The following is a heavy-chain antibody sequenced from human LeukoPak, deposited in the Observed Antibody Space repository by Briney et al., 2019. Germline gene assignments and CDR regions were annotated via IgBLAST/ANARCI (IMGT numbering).Heavy chain of an antibody. CDR3: ARRDDYGDYGYFDY. V-gene: IGHV4-59*08. CDR2: IYYSGST. CDR1: GGSISSYY. J-gene: IGHJ4*02. D-gene: IGHD4-17*01. Sequence: SETLSLTCTVSGGSISSYYWSWIRQPPGKGLEWIRYIYYSGSTNYNPSLKSRVTISVDTSKNQFSLKLSSVTAADTAVYYCARRDDYGDYGYFDYWGQGTLVTVSS.